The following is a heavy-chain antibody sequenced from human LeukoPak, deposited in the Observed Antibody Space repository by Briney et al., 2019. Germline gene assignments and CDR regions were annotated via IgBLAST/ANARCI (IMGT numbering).Heavy chain of an antibody. V-gene: IGHV3-13*05. J-gene: IGHJ3*02. CDR1: GFTSRRYD. CDR2: IGTFSNP. CDR3: ARGFLGNAFDI. Sequence: PGGSLRLSCAASGFTSRRYDMHWVRQATGKSLGWVSAIGTFSNPYYPGSVKGRFTICRENAKNSLYLQMNSLRAGDTVVYYCARGFLGNAFDIWGQGTMVTVSS. D-gene: IGHD3-3*01.